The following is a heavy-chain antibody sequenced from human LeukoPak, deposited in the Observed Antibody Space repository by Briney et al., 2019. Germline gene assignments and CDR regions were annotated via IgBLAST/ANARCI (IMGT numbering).Heavy chain of an antibody. CDR3: ARARGYSSGWAPYYFDY. V-gene: IGHV3-48*03. CDR2: ISSSGSTI. CDR1: GFTFSSYE. J-gene: IGHJ4*02. D-gene: IGHD6-19*01. Sequence: GGSLRLSCAASGFTFSSYEMNWVRQAPGKGLEWVSYISSSGSTIYYADSVKGRFTISRDNAKNSLYLQMNSLRAEDTALYYCARARGYSSGWAPYYFDYWGQGTLVTVSS.